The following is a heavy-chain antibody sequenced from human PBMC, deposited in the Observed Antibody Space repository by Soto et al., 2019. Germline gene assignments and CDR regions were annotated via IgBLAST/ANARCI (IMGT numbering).Heavy chain of an antibody. Sequence: GGSLRLSCAASGFTFSSYAMSWVRQAPGKGLEWVSAISGSGGSTYYADSVKGRFTISRDNSKNTLYLQMNSLRAEDTAVYYSAKTPGYSSGWYQDYWGQGTLVTVSS. CDR1: GFTFSSYA. CDR3: AKTPGYSSGWYQDY. J-gene: IGHJ4*02. D-gene: IGHD6-19*01. V-gene: IGHV3-23*01. CDR2: ISGSGGST.